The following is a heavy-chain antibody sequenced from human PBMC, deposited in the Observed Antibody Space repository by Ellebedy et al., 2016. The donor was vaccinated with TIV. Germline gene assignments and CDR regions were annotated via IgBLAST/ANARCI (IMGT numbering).Heavy chain of an antibody. CDR1: GGSISSSSYY. CDR2: IYYSGST. V-gene: IGHV4-39*01. J-gene: IGHJ6*02. D-gene: IGHD1-1*01. CDR3: ARHDLPLNEIFRYYYYGMDV. Sequence: SETLSLTCTVSGGSISSSSYYWGWIRQPPGKGLEWIGSIYYSGSTYYNPSLKSRVTISVDTSKNQFSLKLSSVTAADTAVYYCARHDLPLNEIFRYYYYGMDVWGQGTTVTVSS.